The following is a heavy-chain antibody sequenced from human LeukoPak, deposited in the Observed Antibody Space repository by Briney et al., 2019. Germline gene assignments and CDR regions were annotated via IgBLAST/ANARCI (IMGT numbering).Heavy chain of an antibody. CDR2: ISAYNGNT. V-gene: IGHV1-18*01. D-gene: IGHD3-10*01. Sequence: ASVKVSCKASGYTFTSYGISWVRQAPGQGLAWMGWISAYNGNTNYAQKLQGRVTMTRNTSISTAYMELSSLRSEDTAVYYCARGSWREVRYWGQGTLVTVSS. CDR3: ARGSWREVRY. J-gene: IGHJ4*02. CDR1: GYTFTSYG.